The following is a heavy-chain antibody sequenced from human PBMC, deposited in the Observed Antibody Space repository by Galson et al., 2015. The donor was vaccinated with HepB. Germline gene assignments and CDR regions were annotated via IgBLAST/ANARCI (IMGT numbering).Heavy chain of an antibody. J-gene: IGHJ4*02. CDR1: GGTFSSYA. V-gene: IGHV1-69*13. D-gene: IGHD5-18*01. CDR2: IIPIFGTA. Sequence: SVKVSCKASGGTFSSYAISWVRQAPGQGLEWMGGIIPIFGTANYALKFQGRVTITADESTSTAYMELSSLRSEDTAVYYCARSYLDTAMVSAYYFDYWGQGTLVTASS. CDR3: ARSYLDTAMVSAYYFDY.